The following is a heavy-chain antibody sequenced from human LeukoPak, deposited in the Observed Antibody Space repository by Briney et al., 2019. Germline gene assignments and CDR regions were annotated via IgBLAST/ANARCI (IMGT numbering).Heavy chain of an antibody. CDR3: AKYVGGYNYVDY. D-gene: IGHD5-18*01. CDR1: RFTFSSYA. J-gene: IGHJ4*02. V-gene: IGHV3-23*01. CDR2: ISGSGVST. Sequence: GGSLRLSCAASRFTFSSYAMSWVRQAPGKGLERVSAISGSGVSTYYADSVTGRFTISRDNSRDTLYLQRNSLRAEDTAVYYCAKYVGGYNYVDYWGQGTLVTVSS.